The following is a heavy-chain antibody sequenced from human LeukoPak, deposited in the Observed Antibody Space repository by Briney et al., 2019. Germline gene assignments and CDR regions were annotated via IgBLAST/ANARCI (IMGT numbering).Heavy chain of an antibody. CDR2: IKQDGSEK. J-gene: IGHJ5*02. CDR3: ARVHGSSSGWYFDNNLAFDP. D-gene: IGHD6-19*01. Sequence: GGSLRLSCAASGFTFSSYWMSWVRQAPGKGLEWVANIKQDGSEKYYVDSVKGRFTISRDNAKNSLYLQMNSLRAEDTAVYYCARVHGSSSGWYFDNNLAFDPWGQGTLVTASS. CDR1: GFTFSSYW. V-gene: IGHV3-7*01.